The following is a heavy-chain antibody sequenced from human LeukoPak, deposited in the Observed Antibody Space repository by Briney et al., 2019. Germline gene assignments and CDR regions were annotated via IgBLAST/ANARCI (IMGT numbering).Heavy chain of an antibody. CDR2: IYYSGST. CDR3: ARQSRAYESFDY. CDR1: GGSISSSSYY. V-gene: IGHV4-39*01. J-gene: IGHJ4*02. Sequence: SETLSLTCTVSGGSISSSSYYWGWIRQPPGKGLEWIGSIYYSGSTYYNPSLKSRVTISVDTSKNQFSLKLSSVTAADTAVYYCARQSRAYESFDYWGQGTLVTVSS. D-gene: IGHD2-21*01.